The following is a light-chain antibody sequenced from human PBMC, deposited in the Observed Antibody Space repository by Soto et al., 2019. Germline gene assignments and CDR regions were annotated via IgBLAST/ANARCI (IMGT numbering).Light chain of an antibody. CDR1: QDIMNY. V-gene: IGKV1-16*01. J-gene: IGKJ4*01. CDR3: QQHHSYPLT. CDR2: AAS. Sequence: DLQMTQSPSSVSASVGDRVTITCRASQDIMNYLAWFQQKPGKAPKSLIFAASGLQSGVPSRFSGSGYGTDFTLTISSLQPEDFATYYCQQHHSYPLTFGGGTNVEIK.